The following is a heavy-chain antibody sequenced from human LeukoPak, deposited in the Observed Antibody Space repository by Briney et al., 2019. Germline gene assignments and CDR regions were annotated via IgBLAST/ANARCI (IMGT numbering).Heavy chain of an antibody. V-gene: IGHV3-11*06. J-gene: IGHJ3*02. D-gene: IGHD4-17*01. CDR2: INIGSTYT. Sequence: GGSLRLSCAASGFTFSDYYMSWIRQAPGKGLEWVSYINIGSTYTSYGDSVKGRFTVSRDDAKNSLFLQMNTLRAEDTALYFCARHLSGDDIWGQGTMVTVSS. CDR3: ARHLSGDDI. CDR1: GFTFSDYY.